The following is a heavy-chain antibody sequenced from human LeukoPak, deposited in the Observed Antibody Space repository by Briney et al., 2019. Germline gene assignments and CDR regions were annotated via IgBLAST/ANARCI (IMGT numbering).Heavy chain of an antibody. CDR2: MNPNSGNT. V-gene: IGHV1-8*02. CDR3: ARVPAAGTNY. D-gene: IGHD6-13*01. J-gene: IGHJ4*02. Sequence: ASVKVSCKASGYTFTSYYMHWVRQAPGQGLEWMGWMNPNSGNTGYAQKFQGRVTMTRNTSISTAYMELSSLRSEDTAVYYCARVPAAGTNYWGQGTLVTVSS. CDR1: GYTFTSYY.